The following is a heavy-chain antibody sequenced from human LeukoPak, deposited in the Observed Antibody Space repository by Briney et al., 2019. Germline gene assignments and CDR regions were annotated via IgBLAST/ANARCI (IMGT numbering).Heavy chain of an antibody. CDR3: ARGRDPYDSSGYYYDSYYYGMDV. J-gene: IGHJ6*02. V-gene: IGHV1-69*01. Sequence: SVKFSCKASGGTFSSYAISWVRQAPGQGLEWMGGIIPIFGTANYAQKFQGRVTITADESTSTAYMELSSLGSEDTAVYYCARGRDPYDSSGYYYDSYYYGMDVWGQGTTVTVSS. D-gene: IGHD3-22*01. CDR2: IIPIFGTA. CDR1: GGTFSSYA.